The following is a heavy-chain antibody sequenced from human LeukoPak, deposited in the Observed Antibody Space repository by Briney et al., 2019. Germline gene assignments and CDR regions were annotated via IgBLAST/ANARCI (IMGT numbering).Heavy chain of an antibody. J-gene: IGHJ4*02. CDR1: GGSISSSSYY. CDR2: IYYSGST. D-gene: IGHD6-13*01. CDR3: ARGSSSWDYFDY. V-gene: IGHV4-39*07. Sequence: SETLSLTCTVSGGSISSSSYYWGWIRQPPGKGLEWIGSIYYSGSTYYNPSLKSRVTISVDTSKNQFSLKLSSVTAADTAVYYCARGSSSWDYFDYWGQGTLVTVSS.